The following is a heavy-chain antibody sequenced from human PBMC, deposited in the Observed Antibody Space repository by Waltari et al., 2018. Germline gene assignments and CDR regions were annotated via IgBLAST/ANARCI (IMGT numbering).Heavy chain of an antibody. Sequence: QVQLVESGGGVVQPGRSLRLSCAASGFTFSSYGMHWVRQAPGKGLEWVAVRWYAGSNKYDADSVKGRFTISRDNSKNALYLQMNSLRAEDTSVYYCARGGGGYYDSSGYYYDYYYYYMDVWGKGTTVTVSS. D-gene: IGHD3-22*01. V-gene: IGHV3-33*01. J-gene: IGHJ6*03. CDR3: ARGGGGYYDSSGYYYDYYYYYMDV. CDR2: RWYAGSNK. CDR1: GFTFSSYG.